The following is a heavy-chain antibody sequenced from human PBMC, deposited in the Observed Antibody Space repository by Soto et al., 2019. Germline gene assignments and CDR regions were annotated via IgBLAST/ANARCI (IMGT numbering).Heavy chain of an antibody. CDR1: CGSISSYY. V-gene: IGHV4-59*08. CDR2: IYYSGST. Sequence: PSETLSLTCTVSCGSISSYYWSWIRQPPGKGLEWIGYIYYSGSTNYNPSLKSRVAISADASTKQFSLTLSSVTAADTAVYYCVRQGIGVLHGLVDVWGQGTTVTVSS. J-gene: IGHJ6*02. CDR3: VRQGIGVLHGLVDV. D-gene: IGHD1-26*01.